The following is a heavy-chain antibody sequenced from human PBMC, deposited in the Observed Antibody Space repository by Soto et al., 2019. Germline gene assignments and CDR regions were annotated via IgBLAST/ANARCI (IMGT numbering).Heavy chain of an antibody. J-gene: IGHJ5*02. CDR1: GYTFTSYG. V-gene: IGHV1-18*01. Sequence: VQVSCKASGYTFTSYGISWVLQAPGKGLEWMGWISAYHGHTNYAQKLQGRVTMTTDTSTSTAYMERRSLRSDDTAVYYCARVLSGYSSGWYDRGLDPWGHGTRVTVSS. D-gene: IGHD6-19*01. CDR3: ARVLSGYSSGWYDRGLDP. CDR2: ISAYHGHT.